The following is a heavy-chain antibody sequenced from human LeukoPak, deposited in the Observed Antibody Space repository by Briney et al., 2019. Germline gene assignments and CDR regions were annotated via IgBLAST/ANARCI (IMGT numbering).Heavy chain of an antibody. D-gene: IGHD6-6*01. Sequence: GGSLRLSCTASGFTHRNYWMHWVRQVPGKRLVWVSRISGDGSVTNYADSVQGRFTISRDNAKNTLYLQIDSLRSEDTAVYYCARYSSSTGGASYYLDYWGHGTLVTVSS. V-gene: IGHV3-74*01. CDR2: ISGDGSVT. J-gene: IGHJ4*01. CDR3: ARYSSSTGGASYYLDY. CDR1: GFTHRNYW.